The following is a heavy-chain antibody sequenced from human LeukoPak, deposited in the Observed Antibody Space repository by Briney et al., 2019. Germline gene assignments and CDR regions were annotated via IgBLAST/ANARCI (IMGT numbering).Heavy chain of an antibody. V-gene: IGHV3-23*01. D-gene: IGHD3-22*01. CDR2: ISGSGGST. Sequence: GGSLRLSCAASGFTFSSYAMSWVRQAPGKGLEWVSGISGSGGSTYYADSVRGLFTISRDNSKNTLSLQMNSLRAEDTAIYYCAKRGQFGDSSAYYFDYWGQGTLVTVSS. CDR3: AKRGQFGDSSAYYFDY. J-gene: IGHJ4*02. CDR1: GFTFSSYA.